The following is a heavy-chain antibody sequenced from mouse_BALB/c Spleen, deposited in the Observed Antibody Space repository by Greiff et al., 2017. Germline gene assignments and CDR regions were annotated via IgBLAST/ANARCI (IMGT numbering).Heavy chain of an antibody. D-gene: IGHD1-1*01. V-gene: IGHV1-14*01. J-gene: IGHJ1*01. CDR3: ARDYGSSYWYFDV. Sequence: VHVKQSGPELVKPGASVKMSCKASGYTFTSYVMHWVKQKPGQGLEWIGYINPYNDGTKYNEKFKGKATLTSDKSSSTAYMELSSLTSEDSAVYYCARDYGSSYWYFDVWGAGTTVTVSS. CDR2: INPYNDGT. CDR1: GYTFTSYV.